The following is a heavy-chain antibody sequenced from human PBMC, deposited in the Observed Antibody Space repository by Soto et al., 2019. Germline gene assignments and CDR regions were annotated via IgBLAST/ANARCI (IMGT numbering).Heavy chain of an antibody. Sequence: PGGSLRLSCAASGFTFSSYSMNWVRQAPGKGLEWVSSISSSSSYIYYADSVKGRFTISRDNAKNSLYLQMNSLRAEDTAVYYCARDEGYYDSSGYYLDYWGQGTLVTVSS. CDR1: GFTFSSYS. V-gene: IGHV3-21*01. CDR3: ARDEGYYDSSGYYLDY. J-gene: IGHJ4*02. D-gene: IGHD3-22*01. CDR2: ISSSSSYI.